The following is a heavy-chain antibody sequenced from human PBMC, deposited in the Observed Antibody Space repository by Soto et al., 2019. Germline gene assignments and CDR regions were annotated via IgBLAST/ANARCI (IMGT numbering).Heavy chain of an antibody. Sequence: SETLSLTCTVSGGSISSYYWSWIRQPPGKGLEWIGYIYYSGSTNYNPSLKSRVTISLDTSKNQFSLKLRSVTAADTDVYYCARAISLYYYDISGFDHWGQGTLVTVSS. CDR3: ARAISLYYYDISGFDH. D-gene: IGHD3-22*01. J-gene: IGHJ5*02. CDR1: GGSISSYY. CDR2: IYYSGST. V-gene: IGHV4-59*01.